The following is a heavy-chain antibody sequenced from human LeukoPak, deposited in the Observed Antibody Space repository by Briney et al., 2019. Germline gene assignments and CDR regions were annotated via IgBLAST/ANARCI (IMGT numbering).Heavy chain of an antibody. J-gene: IGHJ5*02. CDR3: ASAPSWNWFDP. CDR2: IIPVLGSG. Sequence: GASVKVSLKASGGTFTNWTLNWVRQAPGQGPEWLGRIIPVLGSGNYEQKFQGRVTMTTSKGTAYLELSMLITEDMAVYTCASAPSWNWFDPWGQGNLVIVSA. D-gene: IGHD1-1*01. V-gene: IGHV1-69*08. CDR1: GGTFTNWT.